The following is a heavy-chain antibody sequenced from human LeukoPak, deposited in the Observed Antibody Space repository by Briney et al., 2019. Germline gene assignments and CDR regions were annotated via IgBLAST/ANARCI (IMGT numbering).Heavy chain of an antibody. Sequence: PSETLSLTCTVSGGSISSYYWSWIRQPPGKGLEWIGYIYYSGSTNYNPSLKNRVTISVDTSKNQFSLKLSSVTAADTAVYYCARGPPWGQFDPWGEGTRVPVSS. D-gene: IGHD1-26*01. J-gene: IGHJ5*02. V-gene: IGHV4-59*01. CDR2: IYYSGST. CDR3: ARGPPWGQFDP. CDR1: GGSISSYY.